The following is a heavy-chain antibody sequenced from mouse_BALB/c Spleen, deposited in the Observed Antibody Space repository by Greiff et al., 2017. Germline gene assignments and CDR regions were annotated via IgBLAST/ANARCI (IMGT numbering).Heavy chain of an antibody. CDR1: GFAFSSYD. J-gene: IGHJ2*01. CDR3: ARDGDDDYLDY. D-gene: IGHD2-12*01. CDR2: ISSGGGST. V-gene: IGHV5-12-1*01. Sequence: DVQLVESGGGLVKPGGSLKLSCAASGFAFSSYDMSWVRRTPAKRLEWVAYISSGGGSTYYPDTVKGRFTISRENAKNTLYLEMSSLRSEDTAMYYCARDGDDDYLDYWSQGTTLTVSS.